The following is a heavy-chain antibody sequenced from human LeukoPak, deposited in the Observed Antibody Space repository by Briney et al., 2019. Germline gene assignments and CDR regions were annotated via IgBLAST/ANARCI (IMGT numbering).Heavy chain of an antibody. J-gene: IGHJ4*02. V-gene: IGHV3-30*03. CDR1: GFTFSTYG. CDR3: ARDHAGSGRAFDY. Sequence: GGSLRLSCAASGFTFSTYGIHWVRQALGKGLEWVGLLSSGGINKHYADSVKGRFIISRDNSMNTLYLQMNSLGVEDTAVYYCARDHAGSGRAFDYWGQGTLVTVSS. D-gene: IGHD2-15*01. CDR2: LSSGGINK.